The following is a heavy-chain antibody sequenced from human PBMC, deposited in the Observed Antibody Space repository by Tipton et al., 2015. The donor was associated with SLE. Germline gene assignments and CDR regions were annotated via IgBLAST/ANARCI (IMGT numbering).Heavy chain of an antibody. V-gene: IGHV3-23*01. CDR3: ARETGYSSGWRNFDY. D-gene: IGHD6-19*01. J-gene: IGHJ4*02. CDR2: ISGSGTTT. Sequence: SLRLSCAASGFTFSNYAMTWVRQAPGKGLEWVSGISGSGTTTDYADSVKGRFTISRDNSKNTLYLQMNSLRAEDTAVYYCARETGYSSGWRNFDYWGQGNLVTVSS. CDR1: GFTFSNYA.